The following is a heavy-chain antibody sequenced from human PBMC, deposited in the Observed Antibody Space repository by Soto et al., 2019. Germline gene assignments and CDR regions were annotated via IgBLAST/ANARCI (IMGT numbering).Heavy chain of an antibody. CDR3: ARDKRSGDTAMARHYYGMDV. CDR2: IIPIFGTA. D-gene: IGHD5-18*01. V-gene: IGHV1-69*13. CDR1: GGTFSSYA. Sequence: VASVKVSCKASGGTFSSYAISWVRQAPGQGLEWMGGIIPIFGTANYAQKFQGRVTITADESTSTAYMELSSLRSEDTAVYYCARDKRSGDTAMARHYYGMDVWGQGTTVTVSS. J-gene: IGHJ6*02.